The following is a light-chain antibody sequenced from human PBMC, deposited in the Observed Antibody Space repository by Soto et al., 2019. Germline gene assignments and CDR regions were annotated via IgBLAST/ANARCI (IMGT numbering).Light chain of an antibody. J-gene: IGKJ1*01. CDR3: QQSYSSPPT. CDR1: ETVNSNY. Sequence: DIVLTQSPGTLSLSPGERATLSCRASETVNSNYLAWYQHKRGQAPRLLIYGASSRATGIPDRFSGSGSGTDFTLTITRLEPEDFATYYCQQSYSSPPTFGQGTKVEIK. V-gene: IGKV3-20*01. CDR2: GAS.